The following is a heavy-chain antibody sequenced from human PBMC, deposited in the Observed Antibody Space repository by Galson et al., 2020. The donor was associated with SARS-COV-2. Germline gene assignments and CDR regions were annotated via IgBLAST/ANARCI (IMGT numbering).Heavy chain of an antibody. J-gene: IGHJ6*04. D-gene: IGHD3-10*01. Sequence: GGSLRLSCAASGFTFSSYGMNWVRQAPGKGLEWVSSITTSSRYIYYADSVKGRFTISRDNAKNTLYLQMNSLRAEDTAVYYCARHRTLWFGGSSGMDGCGEGTAVTVSS. CDR3: ARHRTLWFGGSSGMDG. V-gene: IGHV3-21*01. CDR2: ITTSSRYI. CDR1: GFTFSSYG.